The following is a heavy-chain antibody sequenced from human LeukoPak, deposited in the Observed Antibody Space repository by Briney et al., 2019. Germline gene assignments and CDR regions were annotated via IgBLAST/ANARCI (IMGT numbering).Heavy chain of an antibody. CDR3: ARVYAAAARHNWFDP. V-gene: IGHV4-34*01. CDR1: GGSFSGYY. CDR2: INHSGST. Sequence: SETLSLTCAVYGGSFSGYYWSWIRQPPGKGLEWIGEINHSGSTNYNPSLKSRVTISVDTSKNQFSLKLSSATAADTAVYYCARVYAAAARHNWFDPWGQGTLVTVSS. J-gene: IGHJ5*02. D-gene: IGHD6-6*01.